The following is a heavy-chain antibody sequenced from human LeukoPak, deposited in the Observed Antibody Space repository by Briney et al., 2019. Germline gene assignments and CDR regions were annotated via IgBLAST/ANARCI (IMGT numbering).Heavy chain of an antibody. V-gene: IGHV3-7*01. Sequence: GGSLRLSCAASGFTFSSYWMSWVRQAPGKGLEWVANIKQDGSEKYYVDSVKGRFAISRDNAKNSLYLQMNSLRAEDTAVYYCARGGIAAVWWYFDLWGRGTLVTVSS. D-gene: IGHD6-13*01. J-gene: IGHJ2*01. CDR2: IKQDGSEK. CDR1: GFTFSSYW. CDR3: ARGGIAAVWWYFDL.